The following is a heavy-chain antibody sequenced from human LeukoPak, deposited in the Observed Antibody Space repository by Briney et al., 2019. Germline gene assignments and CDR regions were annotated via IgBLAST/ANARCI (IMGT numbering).Heavy chain of an antibody. Sequence: SETLSLTCTVSGYSISSGYYWGWIRQPPGKGLEWIGSIYHTGSTYYNPSLKSRVTISVDTSKNQFSLKLSSVTAADTAVYYCARDDEYYYDSSGYFYYFDYWGQGTLVTVSS. CDR3: ARDDEYYYDSSGYFYYFDY. D-gene: IGHD3-22*01. V-gene: IGHV4-38-2*02. J-gene: IGHJ4*02. CDR1: GYSISSGYY. CDR2: IYHTGST.